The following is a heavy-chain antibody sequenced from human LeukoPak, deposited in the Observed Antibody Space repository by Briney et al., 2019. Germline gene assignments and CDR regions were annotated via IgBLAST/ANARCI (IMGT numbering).Heavy chain of an antibody. Sequence: PSETLSLTCAVYGGSFSGYYWSWIRQPPGKGLEWIGEINHSGSTNYNPSLKSRVTISVDTSKNQFSLKLSSVTAADTAVYYCARDWGSSGWNWFDPWGQGTLVTVSS. J-gene: IGHJ5*02. CDR2: INHSGST. V-gene: IGHV4-34*01. CDR1: GGSFSGYY. CDR3: ARDWGSSGWNWFDP. D-gene: IGHD6-19*01.